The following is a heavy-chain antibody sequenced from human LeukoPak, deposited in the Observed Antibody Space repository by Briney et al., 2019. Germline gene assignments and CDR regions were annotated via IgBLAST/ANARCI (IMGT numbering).Heavy chain of an antibody. J-gene: IGHJ6*04. D-gene: IGHD3-9*01. CDR3: ARDRFYDVLTGYFFYLDV. V-gene: IGHV3-53*01. CDR2: IYSAGTP. Sequence: GGSLRLSCVVSGFPVRSNNMSWVRQAPRKGLEWVSAIYSAGTPYYADSVKGRFTISRDTSRNTVYLQMNSLRLEDTAVYYCARDRFYDVLTGYFFYLDVWGKGTAVTVFS. CDR1: GFPVRSNN.